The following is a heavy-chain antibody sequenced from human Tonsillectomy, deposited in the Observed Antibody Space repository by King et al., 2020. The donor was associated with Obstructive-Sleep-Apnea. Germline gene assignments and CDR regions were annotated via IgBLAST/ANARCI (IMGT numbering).Heavy chain of an antibody. CDR2: ISYDGSNK. CDR1: GFTFSSYA. V-gene: IGHV3-30*04. CDR3: ARDGSSSWYYYYYGMDV. D-gene: IGHD6-13*01. J-gene: IGHJ6*02. Sequence: VQLVESGGGVVQPGRSLRLSCAAAGFTFSSYAMHWVRQAPGKGLEWVAVISYDGSNKYYADSVKGRFTISRDNSKNTLILQMNSLRAEDRAVYYCARDGSSSWYYYYYGMDVWGQGTPVTVSS.